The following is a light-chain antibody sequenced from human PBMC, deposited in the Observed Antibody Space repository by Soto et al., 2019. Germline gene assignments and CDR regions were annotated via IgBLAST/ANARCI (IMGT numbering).Light chain of an antibody. CDR2: GAS. J-gene: IGKJ1*01. CDR3: QQFASSPWT. CDR1: QSVTSDS. Sequence: EMVLTQSPGTLSLSPGERATLSCRASQSVTSDSLAWYQQNPGHAPRLLISGASIKAAGIPDRFSGSGSGTDFTLNIITMEPAGCAVYDCQQFASSPWTFGQGTQVEIK. V-gene: IGKV3-20*01.